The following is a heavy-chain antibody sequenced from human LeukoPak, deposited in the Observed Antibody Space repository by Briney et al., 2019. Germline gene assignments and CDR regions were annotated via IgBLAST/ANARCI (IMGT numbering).Heavy chain of an antibody. CDR2: INTYNGNT. V-gene: IGHV1-18*01. D-gene: IGHD6-19*01. CDR3: ARLVAVAGRLDY. CDR1: GYTFNSYG. J-gene: IGHJ4*02. Sequence: ASVKVSCKASGYTFNSYGISWVRQAPGLGLEWMGWINTYNGNTNYAQRFQGRVTMTKDTSTSTAYMELRSLRSDDTAVYYCARLVAVAGRLDYWGQGTLVTVSS.